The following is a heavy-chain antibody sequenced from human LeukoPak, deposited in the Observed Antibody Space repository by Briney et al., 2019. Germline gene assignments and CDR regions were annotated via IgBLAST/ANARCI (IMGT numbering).Heavy chain of an antibody. D-gene: IGHD1-26*01. CDR2: ISWDGGST. V-gene: IGHV3-43D*03. CDR1: GVTFEDYA. Sequence: GGSLRLSCAASGVTFEDYAMHWVRQAPGKGLEWVSLISWDGGSTYYADSVKGRFTISRDNSKNSLYLQMNSLRAEDTALYYCAKDRSGYVDYWGQGTLVTVSS. CDR3: AKDRSGYVDY. J-gene: IGHJ4*02.